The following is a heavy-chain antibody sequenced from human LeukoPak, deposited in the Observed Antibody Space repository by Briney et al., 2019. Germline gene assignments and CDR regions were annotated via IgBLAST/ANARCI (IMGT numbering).Heavy chain of an antibody. Sequence: SETLSLTCAVYGESFSGDYWSWIRQPPGKGLEWIGEINHSGSTNDNPSLKSRVTISVDTSKNQFSLKLSSVTAADTAVSYCARKPRGWFDPWGQGTLVTVSS. V-gene: IGHV4-34*01. CDR2: INHSGST. CDR1: GESFSGDY. J-gene: IGHJ5*02. CDR3: ARKPRGWFDP.